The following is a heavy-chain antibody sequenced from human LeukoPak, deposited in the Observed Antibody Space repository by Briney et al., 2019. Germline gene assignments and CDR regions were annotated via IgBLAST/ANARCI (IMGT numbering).Heavy chain of an antibody. CDR1: GGSISNYF. V-gene: IGHV4-59*08. Sequence: SETQSLTCSVSGGSISNYFWTWIRQPPGKGLEWIGYIYSSGSTYYNPSLKSRVTISVDTSKNRFSLKLSTVTAADTAVYYCARRPTGDPKFDYWGQGTLVTVSS. CDR3: ARRPTGDPKFDY. CDR2: IYSSGST. D-gene: IGHD7-27*01. J-gene: IGHJ4*02.